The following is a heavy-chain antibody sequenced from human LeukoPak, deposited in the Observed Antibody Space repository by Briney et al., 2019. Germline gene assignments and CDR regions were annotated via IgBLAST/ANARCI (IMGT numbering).Heavy chain of an antibody. CDR1: GGSISNYF. V-gene: IGHV4-59*08. Sequence: SETQSLTCSVSGGSISNYFWTWIRQPPGKGLEWIGYIYSSGSTYYNPSLKSRVTISVDTSKNRFSLKLSTVTAADTAVYYCARRPTGDPKFDYWGQGTLVTVSS. CDR3: ARRPTGDPKFDY. CDR2: IYSSGST. D-gene: IGHD7-27*01. J-gene: IGHJ4*02.